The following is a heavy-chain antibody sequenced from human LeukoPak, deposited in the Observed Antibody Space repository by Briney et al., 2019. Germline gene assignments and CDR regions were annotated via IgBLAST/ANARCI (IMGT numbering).Heavy chain of an antibody. V-gene: IGHV6-1*01. D-gene: IGHD1-7*01. J-gene: IGHJ5*02. CDR3: ATSPGYNWNYDWFDP. Sequence: SQTLSLTCAISGDSVSSNSTAWNWIRQSPSRGLEWLGRTYYRSKWYNDYAVSVKSRITINPDTSKNQFSLQLNSVTPEDTAVYYCATSPGYNWNYDWFDPWGQGTLVTVSS. CDR2: TYYRSKWYN. CDR1: GDSVSSNSTA.